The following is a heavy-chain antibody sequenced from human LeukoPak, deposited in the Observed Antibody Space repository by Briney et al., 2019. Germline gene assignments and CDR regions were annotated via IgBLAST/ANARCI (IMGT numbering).Heavy chain of an antibody. CDR2: ISYDGSNK. J-gene: IGHJ5*02. CDR1: GFTFSSYG. V-gene: IGHV3-30*18. Sequence: PGGSLRLSCAASGFTFSSYGMHWVRQALGKGLEWVAVISYDGSNKYYADSVKGRFTISRDNSKNTLYLQMNSLRAEDTAVYYCAKDISLGSGYHWGQGTLVTVSS. CDR3: AKDISLGSGYH. D-gene: IGHD3-22*01.